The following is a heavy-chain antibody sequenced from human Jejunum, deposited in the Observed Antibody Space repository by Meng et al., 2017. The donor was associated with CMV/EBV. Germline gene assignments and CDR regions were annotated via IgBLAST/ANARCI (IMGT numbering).Heavy chain of an antibody. CDR1: GFTCSNFW. D-gene: IGHD2-15*01. V-gene: IGHV3-7*01. CDR3: VREDIVVFDY. J-gene: IGHJ4*02. Sequence: SSAVSGFTCSNFWMSWVRQSPGMGLEWVANIKQDGSATYYADCVKGRFTISRDNAKNSLYLQMDNLRADDTAVYYCVREDIVVFDYWGQGTLVTVSS. CDR2: IKQDGSAT.